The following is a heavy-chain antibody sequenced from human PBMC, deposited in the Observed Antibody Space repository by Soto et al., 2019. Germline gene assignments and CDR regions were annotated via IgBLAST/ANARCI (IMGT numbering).Heavy chain of an antibody. CDR1: GFTFSSYF. CDR3: ARDRGVYYYDSSGYYYGPSYGMDV. CDR2: ISYDGSNK. D-gene: IGHD3-22*01. Sequence: ILSCAAAGFTFSSYFMHWVRQAPGKGLEWVAVISYDGSNKYYADSVKCRFTISRDNSKNTLYLQMNSLRAEDTAVYYCARDRGVYYYDSSGYYYGPSYGMDVWGQGTTVTVSS. J-gene: IGHJ6*02. V-gene: IGHV3-30*03.